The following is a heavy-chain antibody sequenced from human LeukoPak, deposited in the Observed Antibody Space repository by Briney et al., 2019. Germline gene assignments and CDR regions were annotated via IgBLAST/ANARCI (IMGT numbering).Heavy chain of an antibody. J-gene: IGHJ5*02. CDR1: GFTFSSDA. CDR3: ANDRRESATYNWYDT. CDR2: ISGSGGST. Sequence: PGGSLRLSCAASGFTFSSDAMSWVRRAPGKGLEWVSSISGSGGSTYYADSVKGRFTISRDTSNNTLYLQMNSLRAEDTAVYYCANDRRESATYNWYDTWGQRTLVTVSS. D-gene: IGHD1-1*01. V-gene: IGHV3-23*01.